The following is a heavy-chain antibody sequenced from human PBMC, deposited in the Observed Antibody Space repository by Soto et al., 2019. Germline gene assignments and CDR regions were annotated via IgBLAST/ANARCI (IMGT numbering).Heavy chain of an antibody. CDR3: ARWGTTGGLDV. D-gene: IGHD3-16*01. CDR2: TSYDGTDK. V-gene: IGHV3-30*19. J-gene: IGHJ1*01. Sequence: QVQLVESGGGVVQPGTSLRVSCVGSGFTFRSYVIHWVRQAPGKGLEWVALTSYDGTDKYYGDSVRGRFTISRDNSRNPVDLQMDSLRLEDTARYYCARWGTTGGLDVWGQGTLVSVSS. CDR1: GFTFRSYV.